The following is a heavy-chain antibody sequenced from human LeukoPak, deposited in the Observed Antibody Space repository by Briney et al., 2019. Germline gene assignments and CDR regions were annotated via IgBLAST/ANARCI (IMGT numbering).Heavy chain of an antibody. V-gene: IGHV3-30*02. CDR2: IRDYGSSK. J-gene: IGHJ4*02. CDR1: GFTFSSYG. CDR3: AKTYSSSWYFDC. D-gene: IGHD6-13*01. Sequence: GGSLRLSCAASGFTFSSYGMHCVRQAPGKGLEWFSFIRDYGSSKLYADSVKGRFNISRDNSKNTLYLQMNRLRGEDTAVYYCAKTYSSSWYFDCWGQGTLVTVSS.